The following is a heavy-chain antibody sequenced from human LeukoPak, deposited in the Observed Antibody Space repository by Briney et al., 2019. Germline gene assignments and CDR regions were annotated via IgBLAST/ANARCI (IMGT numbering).Heavy chain of an antibody. Sequence: SETLSLTCTVSGGSISSYYWSWIRQPPGKGLEWIGYIYYSGSTNYNPSLKSRVTISVDTSKNQFSLKLSSVTAADTAVYYCARVDYDSSGYYPVLFDYWGQGTLVTVSS. CDR2: IYYSGST. CDR3: ARVDYDSSGYYPVLFDY. V-gene: IGHV4-59*01. D-gene: IGHD3-22*01. CDR1: GGSISSYY. J-gene: IGHJ4*02.